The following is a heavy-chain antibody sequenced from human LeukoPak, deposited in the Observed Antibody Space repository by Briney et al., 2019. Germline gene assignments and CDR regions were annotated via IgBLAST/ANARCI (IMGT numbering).Heavy chain of an antibody. CDR1: EFTFSSYW. Sequence: GGSLRLSCAASEFTFSSYWMSWVRQAPGKGLEWVANIKQDGGQIYYLESVRGRFTVSRDNAKNSLYLQMNSLRAEDTAVYYCARLGARQMLEYWGQGTLVTVSS. D-gene: IGHD4-17*01. CDR3: ARLGARQMLEY. V-gene: IGHV3-7*01. J-gene: IGHJ4*02. CDR2: IKQDGGQI.